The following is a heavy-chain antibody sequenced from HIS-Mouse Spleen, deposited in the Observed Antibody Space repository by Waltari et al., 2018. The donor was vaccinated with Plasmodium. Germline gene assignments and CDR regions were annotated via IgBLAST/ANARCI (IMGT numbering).Heavy chain of an antibody. CDR1: GFTFTRYW. CDR2: IKQDGSEK. Sequence: EVQLLESGGGLVQPGGSLCLPLAPSGFTFTRYWWSWVRQAPGKGLEWVANIKQDGSEKYYVDSVKGRFTISRDNAKNSLYLQMNSLRAEDTAVYYCARARAPDYWGQGTLVTVSS. D-gene: IGHD3-10*01. V-gene: IGHV3-7*04. CDR3: ARARAPDY. J-gene: IGHJ4*02.